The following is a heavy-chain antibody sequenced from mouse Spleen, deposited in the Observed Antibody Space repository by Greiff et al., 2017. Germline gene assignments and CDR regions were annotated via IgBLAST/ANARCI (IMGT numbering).Heavy chain of an antibody. CDR2: IFPGTGTT. Sequence: QVQLKESGAELVKPGASVKLSCKTSGYTFTSYWIQWVKQRPGQGLGWIGEIFPGTGTTYYNEKFKGKATLTIDTSSSTAYMQLSSLTSEDSAVYVCARSGGAYWGQGTLVTVSA. D-gene: IGHD3-1*01. CDR3: ARSGGAY. J-gene: IGHJ3*01. CDR1: GYTFTSYW. V-gene: IGHV1S132*01.